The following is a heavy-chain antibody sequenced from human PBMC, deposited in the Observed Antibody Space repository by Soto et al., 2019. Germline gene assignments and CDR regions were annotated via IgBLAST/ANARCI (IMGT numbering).Heavy chain of an antibody. CDR1: GFTFSSYA. J-gene: IGHJ5*02. D-gene: IGHD3-10*01. CDR3: AKFYGSGSYHNSPLYNWNDEGGFDP. Sequence: GGSLRLSCAASGFTFSSYAMSWVRQAPGKGLEWVSAISGSGGSTYYADSVKGRFTISRDNSKNTLYLQMNSLRAEDTAVYYCAKFYGSGSYHNSPLYNWNDEGGFDPWGQGTLVTVSS. CDR2: ISGSGGST. V-gene: IGHV3-23*01.